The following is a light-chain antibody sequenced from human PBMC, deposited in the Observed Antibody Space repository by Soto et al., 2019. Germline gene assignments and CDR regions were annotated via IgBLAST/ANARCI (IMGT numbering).Light chain of an antibody. CDR3: QQYNSYPFT. CDR2: KAS. Sequence: DIQMTQSPSTVSASVGDRVISTCRASQSISSWLAWYQQKPGKAPKLLIYKASSLESGVPSRFSGSGSGTEFTLTISTLQPDDFATYYCQQYNSYPFTFGPGTKVDIK. CDR1: QSISSW. V-gene: IGKV1-5*03. J-gene: IGKJ3*01.